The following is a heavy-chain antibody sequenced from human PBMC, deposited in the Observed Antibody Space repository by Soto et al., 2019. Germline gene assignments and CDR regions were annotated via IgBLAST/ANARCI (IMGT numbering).Heavy chain of an antibody. Sequence: QVQLVQSGAEVKKPGASVKVSYKASGYTFTSYDINWVRQATGQGLEWMGWMNPNSGNTGYAQKFQGRVTMTRNTSISTAYMELSSLRSEDTAVYYCARRYCSGGSCYFDYWGQGTLVTVSS. D-gene: IGHD2-15*01. CDR3: ARRYCSGGSCYFDY. CDR1: GYTFTSYD. J-gene: IGHJ4*02. V-gene: IGHV1-8*01. CDR2: MNPNSGNT.